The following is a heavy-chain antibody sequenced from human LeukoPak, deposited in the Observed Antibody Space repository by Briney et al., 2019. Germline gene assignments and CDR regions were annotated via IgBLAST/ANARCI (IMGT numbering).Heavy chain of an antibody. CDR1: GFTFSSYW. V-gene: IGHV3-74*01. CDR2: INSDGSST. D-gene: IGHD3-22*01. CDR3: ARGTNYYDSSGYYLFDY. J-gene: IGHJ4*02. Sequence: GGSLRLSCAASGFTFSSYWMHWVRQAPGKGLVWVSRINSDGSSTSYADSVKGRFTISRDNAKNTLYLQMNSLRAEDTAVYYCARGTNYYDSSGYYLFDYWGQGTLVTVSS.